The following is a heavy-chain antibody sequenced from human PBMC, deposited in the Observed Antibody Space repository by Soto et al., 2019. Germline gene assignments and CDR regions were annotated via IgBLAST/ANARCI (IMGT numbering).Heavy chain of an antibody. CDR2: IDPSDSYT. J-gene: IGHJ3*02. V-gene: IGHV5-10-1*01. CDR1: GYSFTSYW. Sequence: GESLKISCKGSGYSFTSYWISWVRQMPGKGLEWMGRIDPSDSYTNYSPSFQGHVTISADKSISTAYLQWSSLKALDTAMYYCATEMFTDAFDIWGQGTMVTVSS. D-gene: IGHD3-10*02. CDR3: ATEMFTDAFDI.